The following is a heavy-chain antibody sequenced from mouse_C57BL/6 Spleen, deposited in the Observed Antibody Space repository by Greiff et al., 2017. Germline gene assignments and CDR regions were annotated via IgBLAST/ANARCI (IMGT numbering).Heavy chain of an antibody. V-gene: IGHV1-22*01. CDR1: GYTFTDYE. Sequence: VQLQQSGAELVRPGASVTLSCKASGYTFTDYEMHWVKQSHGKSLEWIGYINPNNGGTSHNQKFKGKATLTVNKSSSTAYMGLRSLTSEDSAVYYCAGGGWKTSPYYGSTLFAYWGQGTLVTVSA. CDR3: AGGGWKTSPYYGSTLFAY. CDR2: INPNNGGT. J-gene: IGHJ3*01. D-gene: IGHD1-1*01.